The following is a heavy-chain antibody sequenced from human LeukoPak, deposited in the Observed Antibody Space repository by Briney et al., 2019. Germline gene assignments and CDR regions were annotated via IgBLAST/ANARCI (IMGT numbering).Heavy chain of an antibody. J-gene: IGHJ3*02. V-gene: IGHV1-3*01. Sequence: ASVKVSCKASGYTFTTYAMHWVRQAPGQRLEWMGWINAGSGNTKYSQKFQGRVTITRDTSASTAYMELSSLRSEDTAAYYCASRREYCSTTSCSATFDIWGQGTMDTVSS. CDR2: INAGSGNT. D-gene: IGHD2-2*01. CDR3: ASRREYCSTTSCSATFDI. CDR1: GYTFTTYA.